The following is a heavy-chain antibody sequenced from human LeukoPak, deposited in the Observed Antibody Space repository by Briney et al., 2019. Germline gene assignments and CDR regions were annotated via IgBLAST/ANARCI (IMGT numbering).Heavy chain of an antibody. D-gene: IGHD3-10*01. CDR3: AKDHRGVNDY. V-gene: IGHV3-48*01. J-gene: IGHJ4*02. CDR2: ITTSNSII. CDR1: GFTFSSYS. Sequence: PGGSLRLSCAASGFTFSSYSMNWVRQAPGKGLEWVSYITTSNSIIYYADSVRGRFTISRDNSKNTLYLQMNSLRGEDTAVYYCAKDHRGVNDYWGQGTLVTVSS.